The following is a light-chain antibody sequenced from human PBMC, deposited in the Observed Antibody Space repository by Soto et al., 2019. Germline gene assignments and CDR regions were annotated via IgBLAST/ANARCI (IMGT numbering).Light chain of an antibody. CDR3: QQYYTYPQT. V-gene: IGKV3-15*01. CDR1: QTVSTK. J-gene: IGKJ2*01. Sequence: EIVMTQSPATLSVSPGERATLSCRASQTVSTKLAWYQQKPGQAPRLLIYGVSTRATGIPGRFSGSGSGTDFTLTINCLQPEDFATYFCQQYYTYPQTFGQGTKVDIK. CDR2: GVS.